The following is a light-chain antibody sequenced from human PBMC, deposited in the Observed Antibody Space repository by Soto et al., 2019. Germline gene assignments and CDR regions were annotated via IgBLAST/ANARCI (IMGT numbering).Light chain of an antibody. CDR3: QSYDSSLSNWV. CDR2: GNT. CDR1: SSNIGAGYD. Sequence: QSVLTQPPAVSGAPGQRVSISCTGSSSNIGAGYDVQWYQQLPGTAPKLLIYGNTNRLSGVPDRFSGSKSGTSASLAITGLQAEDEADYYCQSYDSSLSNWVFGGGTKVTVL. V-gene: IGLV1-40*01. J-gene: IGLJ3*02.